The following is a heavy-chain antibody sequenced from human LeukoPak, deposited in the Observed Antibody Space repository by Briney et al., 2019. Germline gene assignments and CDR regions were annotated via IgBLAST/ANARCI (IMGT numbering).Heavy chain of an antibody. D-gene: IGHD3-10*01. CDR1: GGSITSSSHY. Sequence: SETLSLTCTVSGGSITSSSHYWGWIRQPPGQGLQWIGLIYYDGSAYYNLSLKSRLTISIDTSKSQFSLQLSSVTAADTAVYYCARIDYSPLWFGTFDYWGQGTLVTVSS. CDR3: ARIDYSPLWFGTFDY. J-gene: IGHJ4*02. CDR2: IYYDGSA. V-gene: IGHV4-39*07.